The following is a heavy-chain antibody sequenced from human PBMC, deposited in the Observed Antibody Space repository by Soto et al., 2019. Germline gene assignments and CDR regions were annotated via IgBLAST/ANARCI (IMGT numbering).Heavy chain of an antibody. CDR1: GGTFSSYA. CDR2: IIPIFGTT. D-gene: IGHD5-18*01. V-gene: IGHV1-69*01. CDR3: ATPDTAVAGY. J-gene: IGHJ4*02. Sequence: QVPLVQSGAEVKKPGSSVKVSCKASGGTFSSYAISWVRQAPGQGLEWMGVIIPIFGTTNYAQKFQGRVTITADESASTVYMELSSLKSEDTAVYYCATPDTAVAGYGGQGTLVTVSS.